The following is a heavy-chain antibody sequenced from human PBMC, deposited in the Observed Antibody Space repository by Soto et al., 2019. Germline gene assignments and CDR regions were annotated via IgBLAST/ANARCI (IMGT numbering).Heavy chain of an antibody. Sequence: GGSLRLSCAASGFTFSSYSMNWVRQAPGKGLEWVSSISSSSSYIYYADSVKGRFTISRDNAKNSLYLQMNSLRAEDTAVYYCARGELNGIDGFGIWGQGTMVTVSS. CDR2: ISSSSSYI. CDR1: GFTFSSYS. D-gene: IGHD1-20*01. V-gene: IGHV3-21*01. J-gene: IGHJ3*02. CDR3: ARGELNGIDGFGI.